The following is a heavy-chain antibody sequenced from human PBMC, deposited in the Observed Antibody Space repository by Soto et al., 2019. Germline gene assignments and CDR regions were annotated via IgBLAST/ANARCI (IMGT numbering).Heavy chain of an antibody. CDR1: GGSISSSSYY. Sequence: SETLSLTCTVSGGSISSSSYYWGWIRQPPGKGLEWIGSIYYSGSTYYNPSLKSRVTIPVDTSKNLFSLKLSSVTAADTAVYYCARHKDYYDSSGLDYWGQGTLVTVSS. D-gene: IGHD3-22*01. CDR3: ARHKDYYDSSGLDY. CDR2: IYYSGST. V-gene: IGHV4-39*01. J-gene: IGHJ4*02.